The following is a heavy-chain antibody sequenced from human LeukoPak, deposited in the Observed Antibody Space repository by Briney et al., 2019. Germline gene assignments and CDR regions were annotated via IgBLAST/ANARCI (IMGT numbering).Heavy chain of an antibody. CDR3: ARSSGLYYYYYCMDV. D-gene: IGHD6-19*01. CDR2: INPNSGGT. CDR1: GYTFTGYY. V-gene: IGHV1-2*02. J-gene: IGHJ6*03. Sequence: ASVKVSCKASGYTFTGYYMHWVRQAPGQGLEWMGWINPNSGGTNYAQKFQGRVTMTRDTSISTAYMELSRLRSDDTAVYYCARSSGLYYYYYCMDVWGKGTTVTVSS.